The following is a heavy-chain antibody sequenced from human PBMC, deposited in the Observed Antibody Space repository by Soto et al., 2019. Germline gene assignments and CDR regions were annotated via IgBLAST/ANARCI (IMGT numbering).Heavy chain of an antibody. D-gene: IGHD4-17*01. CDR1: GFSLRNSGVG. J-gene: IGHJ4*02. Sequence: QITLKESGPTLVKPTQTLTLTCTFSGFSLRNSGVGVGWIRQPPGKALEWLALIYWDDDIRYSPSLNSRLTSTKDTSKNQVVLTMTNMEPLDTATYYFAHLTTRGFYFDYWGQGTLVSVPS. V-gene: IGHV2-5*02. CDR3: AHLTTRGFYFDY. CDR2: IYWDDDI.